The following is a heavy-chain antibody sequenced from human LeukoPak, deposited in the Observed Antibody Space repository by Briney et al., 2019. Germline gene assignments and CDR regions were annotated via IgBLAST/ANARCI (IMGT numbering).Heavy chain of an antibody. CDR3: ARGRPPGPDSSGYRPSALLDY. V-gene: IGHV1-18*01. CDR2: ISAYNGNT. Sequence: GASVKVSCKASGYTLTSYGISWVRQAPGQGLEWMGWISAYNGNTNYAQKLQGRVTMTTDTSTSTAYMELRSLRSDDTAVYYCARGRPPGPDSSGYRPSALLDYWGQGTLVTVSS. CDR1: GYTLTSYG. J-gene: IGHJ4*02. D-gene: IGHD3-22*01.